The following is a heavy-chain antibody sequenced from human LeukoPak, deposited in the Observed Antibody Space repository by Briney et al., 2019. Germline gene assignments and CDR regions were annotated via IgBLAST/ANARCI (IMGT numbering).Heavy chain of an antibody. V-gene: IGHV1-69*05. CDR3: ARSIHDYGDYRPFWY. CDR2: IIPIFGTA. J-gene: IGHJ4*02. Sequence: ASVKVSCKASGGTFSSYAISWVRQAPGQGLEWMGRIIPIFGTANYAQKFQGRVTITTDESTSTAHMELSSLRSEDTAVYYCARSIHDYGDYRPFWYWGQGTLVTVSS. D-gene: IGHD4-17*01. CDR1: GGTFSSYA.